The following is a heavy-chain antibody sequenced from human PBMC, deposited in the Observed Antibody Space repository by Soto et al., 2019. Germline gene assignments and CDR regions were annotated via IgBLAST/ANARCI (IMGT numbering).Heavy chain of an antibody. V-gene: IGHV4-59*12. CDR3: ARVYSGSYSDS. CDR1: GGTISTYY. D-gene: IGHD1-26*01. CDR2: IYHSGSI. J-gene: IGHJ4*02. Sequence: SETLSLTCTVSGGTISTYYWSWIRKPPGKGLEGIGYIYHSGSINYNPSLKSRLTISVDMSKNHFSLTLSSVTAADTAVYYCARVYSGSYSDSWGRGTLVTVSS.